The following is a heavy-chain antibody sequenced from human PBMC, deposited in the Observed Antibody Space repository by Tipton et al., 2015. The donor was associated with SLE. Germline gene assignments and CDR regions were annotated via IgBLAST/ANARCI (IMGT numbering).Heavy chain of an antibody. Sequence: SLRLSCAASGFTFSSYEMNWVRQAPGKGLEWVSYISSSGSNKYYADSVKGRFTISRDNSKNTLYLQMNSLRAEDTAVYYCARGYSSSYFDYWGQGTLVTVSS. V-gene: IGHV3-48*03. CDR2: ISSSGSNK. CDR1: GFTFSSYE. D-gene: IGHD6-19*01. J-gene: IGHJ4*02. CDR3: ARGYSSSYFDY.